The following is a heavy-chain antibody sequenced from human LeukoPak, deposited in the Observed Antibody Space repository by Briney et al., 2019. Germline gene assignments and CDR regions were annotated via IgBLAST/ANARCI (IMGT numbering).Heavy chain of an antibody. CDR1: GYTFTSYY. D-gene: IGHD5-18*01. J-gene: IGHJ6*03. CDR2: INPSGGST. Sequence: GASVKVSCKASGYTFTSYYMHWVRQAPGQGLEWMGIINPSGGSTSYAQKFQGRVTMTRDMSTSTVYMELSSLRSEDTAVHYCAREGNSYGPYYYYYMDVWGKGTTVTVSS. V-gene: IGHV1-46*01. CDR3: AREGNSYGPYYYYYMDV.